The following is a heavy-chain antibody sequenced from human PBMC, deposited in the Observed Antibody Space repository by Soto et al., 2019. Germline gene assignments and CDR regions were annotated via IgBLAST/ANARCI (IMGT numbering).Heavy chain of an antibody. V-gene: IGHV3-30*18. CDR1: GFTFSSYG. CDR3: AKDRSSSWSLDY. Sequence: GGSLRLSCAASGFTFSSYGMHWVRQAPGKGLEWVAVISYDGSNKYYADSVKGRFTISRDNSKNTLYLQMNSLRAEDTAVYYCAKDRSSSWSLDYWGQGTLVTVSS. J-gene: IGHJ4*02. CDR2: ISYDGSNK. D-gene: IGHD6-13*01.